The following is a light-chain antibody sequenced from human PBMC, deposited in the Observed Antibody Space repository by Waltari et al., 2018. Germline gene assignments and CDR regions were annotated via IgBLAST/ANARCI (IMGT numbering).Light chain of an antibody. V-gene: IGLV1-44*01. CDR3: SSWDNNRDGAVI. CDR2: SNS. Sequence: QSVLTQPPSTSGTPGQRVTISCSGSSSNIGTNAVSWYQHLPGTAPRLLIDSNSQRPAGVPDRFSGSKSGTSASLAISGLQSEDEADYYCSSWDNNRDGAVIFGGGTKVTVL. CDR1: SSNIGTNA. J-gene: IGLJ2*01.